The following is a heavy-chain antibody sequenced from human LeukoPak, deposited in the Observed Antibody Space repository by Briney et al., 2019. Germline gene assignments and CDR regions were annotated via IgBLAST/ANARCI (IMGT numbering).Heavy chain of an antibody. J-gene: IGHJ4*02. CDR1: GFIFSDYY. CDR3: ARRYCRGGACREFDN. Sequence: PGGSLRLSCAASGFIFSDYYMGWIRQAPGKGLEWSAYISPNSGYTNYADSVKGRFTISRDNAKNSLYLQMNSLKVEDTAVYYCARRYCRGGACREFDNWGQGTLVTVSS. CDR2: ISPNSGYT. D-gene: IGHD2-15*01. V-gene: IGHV3-11*03.